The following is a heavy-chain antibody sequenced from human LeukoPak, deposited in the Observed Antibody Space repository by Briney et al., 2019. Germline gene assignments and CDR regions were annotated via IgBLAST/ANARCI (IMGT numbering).Heavy chain of an antibody. V-gene: IGHV3-7*01. CDR3: ARGPTYYDFWSGYYHFDY. J-gene: IGHJ4*02. CDR2: IKQDGSEK. CDR1: GFTFSSYW. Sequence: GGSLRLSCAASGFTFSSYWMSWVRQAPGKGLEWVANIKQDGSEKYYVDSVKGRFTISRDNAKNSLYLQMNSLRAEDTAVYYCARGPTYYDFWSGYYHFDYWGQGTLVTVSP. D-gene: IGHD3-3*01.